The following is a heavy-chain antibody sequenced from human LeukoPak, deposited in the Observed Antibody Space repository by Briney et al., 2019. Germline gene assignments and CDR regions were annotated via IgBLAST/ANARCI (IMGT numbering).Heavy chain of an antibody. J-gene: IGHJ6*03. D-gene: IGHD2-15*01. CDR1: GYTFTSYY. Sequence: ASVKVSCKASGYTFTSYYMHWVRQAPGQGLEWMGIINPSGGSTSYAQKFQGRVTMTRDMSTSTVYMELSSLRSEDTAVYYCARGGIVVVAAATDVHNYYMDVWGKGTTVTVSS. CDR2: INPSGGST. CDR3: ARGGIVVVAAATDVHNYYMDV. V-gene: IGHV1-46*01.